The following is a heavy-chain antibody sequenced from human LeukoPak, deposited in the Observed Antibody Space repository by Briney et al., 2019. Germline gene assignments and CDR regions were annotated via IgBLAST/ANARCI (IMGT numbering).Heavy chain of an antibody. V-gene: IGHV3-9*01. CDR2: LSWNGDHV. CDR1: ELPFVDYA. Sequence: GGSLKPSFPPPELPFVDYAMHWAGKVPGKGREGSPGLSWNGDHVGFVDALKGRFTISRDNAKNSLYLQMNSLRDEDTALYYCAKDVSDYVWGNYRHFDSWGQGTLVTVSS. CDR3: AKDVSDYVWGNYRHFDS. J-gene: IGHJ4*02. D-gene: IGHD3-16*02.